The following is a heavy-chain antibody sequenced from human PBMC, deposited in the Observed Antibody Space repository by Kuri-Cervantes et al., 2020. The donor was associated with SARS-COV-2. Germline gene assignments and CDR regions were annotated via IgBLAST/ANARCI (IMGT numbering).Heavy chain of an antibody. Sequence: GGSLRLSCAASGFTFSSYAMHWVRQAPGKGLEWVAVISYDGSNKYYADSVKGRFTISRDNSKNTLYLQMNSLRAEDTAVYYCAREDWGTDAFDIWGQGTMVTVSS. CDR3: AREDWGTDAFDI. CDR1: GFTFSSYA. V-gene: IGHV3-30-3*01. J-gene: IGHJ3*02. CDR2: ISYDGSNK. D-gene: IGHD3-16*01.